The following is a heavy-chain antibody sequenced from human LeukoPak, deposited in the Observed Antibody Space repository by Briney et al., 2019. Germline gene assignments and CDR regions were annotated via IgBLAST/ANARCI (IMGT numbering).Heavy chain of an antibody. Sequence: SETLSLTCTVSGGSVSSYYWSWIRQPPGKGLEWIGYIYYSGSTNYNPSLKSRVTISVDTSKNQFSLKLSSVTAADTAVYYCARGLGYYGSGSYYNQADYWGQGTLVTVSS. CDR2: IYYSGST. J-gene: IGHJ4*02. D-gene: IGHD3-10*01. CDR1: GGSVSSYY. V-gene: IGHV4-59*02. CDR3: ARGLGYYGSGSYYNQADY.